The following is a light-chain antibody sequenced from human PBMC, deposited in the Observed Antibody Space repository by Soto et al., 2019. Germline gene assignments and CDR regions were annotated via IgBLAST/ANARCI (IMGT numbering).Light chain of an antibody. Sequence: EIVMTQSPATLSVSPGGRATLSCRASQSVSSNLAWYQQKPGQAPRLLIYGASTRATGIPARFSGSGSGTEFTLTISSLQSEDFATYYCLQHNSFPLTFGGGTKVDIK. J-gene: IGKJ4*01. CDR2: GAS. V-gene: IGKV3-15*01. CDR1: QSVSSN. CDR3: LQHNSFPLT.